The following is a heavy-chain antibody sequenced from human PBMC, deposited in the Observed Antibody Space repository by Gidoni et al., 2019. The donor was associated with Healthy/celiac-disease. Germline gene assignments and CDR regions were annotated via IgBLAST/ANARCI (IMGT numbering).Heavy chain of an antibody. CDR2: INHSGSI. D-gene: IGHD3-16*01. J-gene: IGHJ6*02. V-gene: IGHV4-34*01. CDR1: GGSFSGYY. Sequence: QVQLQQWGAGLLKPSETLSLTCAVYGGSFSGYYWSWIRQPPGKGLEWIGEINHSGSINYNPSLKSRVTISVDTSKNQFSLKLSSVTAADTAVYYCARAGGPKLPYYYYGMDVWGQGTTVTVSS. CDR3: ARAGGPKLPYYYYGMDV.